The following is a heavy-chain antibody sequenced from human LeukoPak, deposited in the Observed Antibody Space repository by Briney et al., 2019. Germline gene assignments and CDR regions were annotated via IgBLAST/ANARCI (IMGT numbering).Heavy chain of an antibody. CDR1: GFIFDDYA. D-gene: IGHD3-16*02. V-gene: IGHV3-9*01. Sequence: PGGSLRLSCAASGFIFDDYAMHWVRQAPGKGLEWVSGISWNSDTIGYADSVKGRFTISRDNAKNSLYLQMNSLRAEDTAEYYCARDGERGELSLYMDYWGQGTLVTVSS. CDR2: ISWNSDTI. CDR3: ARDGERGELSLYMDY. J-gene: IGHJ4*02.